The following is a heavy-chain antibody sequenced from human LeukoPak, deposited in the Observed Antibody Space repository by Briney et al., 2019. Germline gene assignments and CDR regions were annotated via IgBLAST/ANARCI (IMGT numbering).Heavy chain of an antibody. V-gene: IGHV3-23*01. CDR2: ISGSGGST. CDR1: GFTFSSYA. J-gene: IGHJ4*02. D-gene: IGHD3-3*01. CDR3: ANPGDFWSGYYTY. Sequence: SGGSLRLSCAASGFTFSSYAMSWVRQAPGKGLEWVSAISGSGGSTYYADSVKGRFTISRDNSKNTLYLQMNSLRAEDTAVYYCANPGDFWSGYYTYWGQGTLVTVSS.